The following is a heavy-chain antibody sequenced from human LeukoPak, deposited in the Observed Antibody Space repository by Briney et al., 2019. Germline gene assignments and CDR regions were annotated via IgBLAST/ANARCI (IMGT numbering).Heavy chain of an antibody. Sequence: ASVKVSCKASGYTFTGYYMHWVRQAPGQGLEWVGWINPNSGGTNYAQKFQGRVTMTRDTSISTAYMELSRLRSDDTAVYYCARDPGPFLEGHFDYWGQGTLVTVSS. CDR3: ARDPGPFLEGHFDY. CDR1: GYTFTGYY. D-gene: IGHD3-3*02. CDR2: INPNSGGT. J-gene: IGHJ4*02. V-gene: IGHV1-2*02.